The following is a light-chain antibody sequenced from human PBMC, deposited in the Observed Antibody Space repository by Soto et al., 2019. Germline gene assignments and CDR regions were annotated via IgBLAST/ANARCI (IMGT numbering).Light chain of an antibody. CDR3: QQYGSSPRT. CDR2: GAS. Sequence: EIVLTQSPGTLSLAPGERATLACRASQRVISNYLAWYQQKPGQAPRRLIYGASNRATGIPDRFSGSGSGTDFTLTSSRLEPEDFEVYYCQQYGSSPRTFGQGTKLEIK. V-gene: IGKV3-20*01. J-gene: IGKJ2*01. CDR1: QRVISNY.